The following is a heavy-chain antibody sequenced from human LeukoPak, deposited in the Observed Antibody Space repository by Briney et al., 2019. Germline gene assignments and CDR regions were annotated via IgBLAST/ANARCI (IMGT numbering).Heavy chain of an antibody. CDR1: GGSISSSSYY. J-gene: IGHJ4*02. CDR2: IYYGGST. Sequence: SETLSLTCTVSGGSISSSSYYWGWIRQPPGKGLEWIGSIYYGGSTYYNPSLKSRVTISVDTSKNQFSLKLSSVTAADTAVYYCPRGRKTTVPPHPIPYFASWGKETLVTVSS. V-gene: IGHV4-39*01. D-gene: IGHD4-17*01. CDR3: PRGRKTTVPPHPIPYFAS.